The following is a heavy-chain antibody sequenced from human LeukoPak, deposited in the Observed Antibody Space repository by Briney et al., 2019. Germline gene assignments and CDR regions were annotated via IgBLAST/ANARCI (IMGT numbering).Heavy chain of an antibody. V-gene: IGHV3-30-3*01. J-gene: IGHJ4*02. CDR3: ARDFPWADTAMVLVLNPYGGNKGGFDY. D-gene: IGHD5-18*01. CDR1: GFTFSSYA. CDR2: ISYDGSNK. Sequence: GGSLRLSCAASGFTFSSYAMHWVRQAPGKGLEWVAVISYDGSNKYYADSVKGRFTISRDNSKNTLYLQMNSLRAEDTAVYYCARDFPWADTAMVLVLNPYGGNKGGFDYWGQGTLVTVSS.